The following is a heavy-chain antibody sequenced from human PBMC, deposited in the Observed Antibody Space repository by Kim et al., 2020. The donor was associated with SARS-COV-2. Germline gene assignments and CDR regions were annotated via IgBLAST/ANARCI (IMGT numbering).Heavy chain of an antibody. CDR2: ST. V-gene: IGHV3-23*01. CDR3: ARRVEGAFNF. Sequence: STYYADSGRGRFTISRDNSKNILYLQMNSLRAEDTALYYCARRVEGAFNFWGQGTVVTVSS. J-gene: IGHJ3*01.